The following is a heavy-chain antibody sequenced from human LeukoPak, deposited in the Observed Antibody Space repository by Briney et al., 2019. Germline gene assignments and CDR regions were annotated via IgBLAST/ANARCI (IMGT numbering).Heavy chain of an antibody. CDR3: ATVEEVGGYFDY. CDR1: GGSISSSSYY. CDR2: IYYSGTT. V-gene: IGHV4-39*07. Sequence: SETLSLTCTVSGGSISSSSYYWGWIRQSPGKGLEWIGTIYYSGTTYYNPSLKSRVTISVDTSKNQFSLKLNSVTAADTAVYYCATVEEVGGYFDYWGQGTLVTVSS. J-gene: IGHJ4*02. D-gene: IGHD2/OR15-2a*01.